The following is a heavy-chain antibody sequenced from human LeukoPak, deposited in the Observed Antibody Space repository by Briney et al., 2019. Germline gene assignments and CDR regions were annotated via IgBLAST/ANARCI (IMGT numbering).Heavy chain of an antibody. CDR3: AKEDYGDYSTFDY. CDR1: GFTFSSYG. D-gene: IGHD4-17*01. CDR2: IRYDGSNK. V-gene: IGHV3-30*02. J-gene: IGHJ4*02. Sequence: PGGSLRLSCAASGFTFSSYGMHWVRQAPGKGLEWVAFIRYDGSNKYYADSVKGRFTISRDNSKNTLYLQMNSLRAEDTAVYYCAKEDYGDYSTFDYWGQGTLVTVSS.